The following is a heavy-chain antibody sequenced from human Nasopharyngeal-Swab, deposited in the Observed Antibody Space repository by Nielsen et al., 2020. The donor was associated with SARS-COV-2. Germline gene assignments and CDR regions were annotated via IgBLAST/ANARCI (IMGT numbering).Heavy chain of an antibody. D-gene: IGHD6-19*01. CDR1: GYTFTWYY. CDR3: ARGARFAVDYFDY. J-gene: IGHJ4*02. V-gene: IGHV1-46*01. Sequence: ASVKVSCKASGYTFTWYYMHWVRQAPGQGLEWMGIINPSGGSTSYAQKFQGRVKMTRDTSTSTLYMELSSLRFEDTAVYYCARGARFAVDYFDYWGQGTLVTVSS. CDR2: INPSGGST.